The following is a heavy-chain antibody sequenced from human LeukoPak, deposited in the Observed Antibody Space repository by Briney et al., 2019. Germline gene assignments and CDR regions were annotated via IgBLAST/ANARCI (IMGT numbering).Heavy chain of an antibody. D-gene: IGHD2-8*01. Sequence: PGGSLRLSCAASGFTVDSNYLSWVRQAPGKGLEWVPTIYTGGNTYYAASVKGRFTISRDFSKSTVFLHMNSLRAEDTAVYYCARDLGYCTNGVCHTRFDYWGQGTLVAVSS. V-gene: IGHV3-53*01. CDR2: IYTGGNT. CDR1: GFTVDSNY. J-gene: IGHJ4*02. CDR3: ARDLGYCTNGVCHTRFDY.